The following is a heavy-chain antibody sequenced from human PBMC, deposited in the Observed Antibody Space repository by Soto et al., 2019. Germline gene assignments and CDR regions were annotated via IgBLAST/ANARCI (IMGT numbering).Heavy chain of an antibody. V-gene: IGHV4-34*01. CDR2: INHSGST. J-gene: IGHJ6*02. CDR3: ARVRKVRGVTDYYYYGMDV. CDR1: GGSFSGYY. Sequence: QVQLQQWGAGLLKPSETLSLTCAVYGGSFSGYYWSWIRQPPGKGLEWIGEINHSGSTNYNPSLKSRVTISVDTSKNQFSLKLSSVTAADTAMYYCARVRKVRGVTDYYYYGMDVWGQGTTVTVSS. D-gene: IGHD3-10*01.